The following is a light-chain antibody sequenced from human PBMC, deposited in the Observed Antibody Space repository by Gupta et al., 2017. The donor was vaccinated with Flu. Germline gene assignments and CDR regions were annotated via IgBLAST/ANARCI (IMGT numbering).Light chain of an antibody. CDR1: SSNIGGNY. J-gene: IGLJ1*01. V-gene: IGLV1-44*01. CDR3: EAWDYSLNGNYV. CDR2: GNN. Sequence: VTITCSGRSSNIGGNYLNWYQQRPETAPNLLLYGNNKRPSGVPSRFSGSKSGTSAALAISGLQSGEEADYYCEAWDYSLNGNYVFGTGTNVTVL.